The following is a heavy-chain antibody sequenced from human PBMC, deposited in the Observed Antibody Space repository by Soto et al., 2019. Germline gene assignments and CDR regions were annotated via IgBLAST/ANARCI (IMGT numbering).Heavy chain of an antibody. CDR1: GFSLSTSGVG. V-gene: IGHV2-5*02. D-gene: IGHD6-13*01. CDR3: AHSLTAAGTVDY. Sequence: SGPTLVNPTQTLTLTCTFSGFSLSTSGVGVGWIRQPPGEALEWHALIYWDDAERYSPSLKSRLTITKDTSKNQVFLTMTNMDPVDTATYYCAHSLTAAGTVDYWGQGTLVTVSS. J-gene: IGHJ4*01. CDR2: IYWDDAE.